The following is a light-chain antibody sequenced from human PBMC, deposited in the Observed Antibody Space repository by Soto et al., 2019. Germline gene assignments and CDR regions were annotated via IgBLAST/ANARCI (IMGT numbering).Light chain of an antibody. V-gene: IGKV1-5*01. CDR1: QDISRW. CDR2: DAS. Sequence: DIQMTQSPATLSASVGDRVSITCRASQDISRWLAWYQQKPGKAPKVLIWDASSLQRGVPSRFTGSGYGTEFTLTINGLQPDDFATYSCQQYNGYRTWTFGQGTKVDIK. CDR3: QQYNGYRTWT. J-gene: IGKJ1*01.